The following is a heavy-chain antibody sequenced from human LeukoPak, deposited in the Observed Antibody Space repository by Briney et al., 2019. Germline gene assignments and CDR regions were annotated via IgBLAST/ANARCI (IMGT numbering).Heavy chain of an antibody. J-gene: IGHJ4*02. CDR3: ATDPPYCSSTSCYLDY. D-gene: IGHD2-2*01. CDR2: IIPIFGTA. V-gene: IGHV1-69*05. Sequence: SVKVSCKASGGTFSSYAISWARQAPGQGLEWMGGIIPIFGTANYAQKFQGRVTITTDESTGTAYMELSSLRSEDTAVYYCATDPPYCSSTSCYLDYWGQGTLVTVSS. CDR1: GGTFSSYA.